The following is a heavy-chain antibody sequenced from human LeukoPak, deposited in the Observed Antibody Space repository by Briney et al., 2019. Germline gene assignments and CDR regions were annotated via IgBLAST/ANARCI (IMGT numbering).Heavy chain of an antibody. CDR1: GFTFSSYA. J-gene: IGHJ2*01. Sequence: GGSLSLSCAASGFTFSSYAMSWVRQAPGEGREWVSAITGRGGSTYYADSVKGRFTLHRDNYKNTLYLQMNSLRAEETAVYYCAKDRASSWWYFDLWGRGTLVNVSS. CDR2: ITGRGGST. V-gene: IGHV3-23*01. CDR3: AKDRASSWWYFDL. D-gene: IGHD1-26*01.